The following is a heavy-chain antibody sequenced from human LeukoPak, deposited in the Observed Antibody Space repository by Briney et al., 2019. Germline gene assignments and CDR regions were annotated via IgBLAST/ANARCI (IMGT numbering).Heavy chain of an antibody. D-gene: IGHD2-2*03. CDR1: GYTFTGYY. Sequence: ASVKVSCKASGYTFTGYYTHWVRQAPGQGLEWMGRINPNSGGTNYAQKFQGRVTMTRDTSISTAYMELSRLRSDDTAVYYCARDVDIVVRNWFDPWGQGTLVTVSS. J-gene: IGHJ5*02. CDR2: INPNSGGT. CDR3: ARDVDIVVRNWFDP. V-gene: IGHV1-2*06.